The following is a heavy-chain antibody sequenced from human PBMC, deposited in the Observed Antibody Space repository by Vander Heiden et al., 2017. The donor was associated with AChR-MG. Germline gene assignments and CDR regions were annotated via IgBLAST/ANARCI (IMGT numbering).Heavy chain of an antibody. J-gene: IGHJ4*02. D-gene: IGHD3-22*01. CDR2: IWYDGSNK. CDR1: GFTFSSYG. Sequence: LVESGGGVVQPGRSRRLSCAASGFTFSSYGMHWVRQAPGKGLEWVAVIWYDGSNKYYADSVKGRFTISRDNSKNTLYLQMNSLRAEDTAVYYCARDWDYYDSSGPFDYWGQGTLVTVSS. CDR3: ARDWDYYDSSGPFDY. V-gene: IGHV3-33*01.